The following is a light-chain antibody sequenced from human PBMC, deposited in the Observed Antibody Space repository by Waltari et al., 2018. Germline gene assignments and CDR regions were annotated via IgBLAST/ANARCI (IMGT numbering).Light chain of an antibody. CDR1: SSDVGGSNY. J-gene: IGLJ3*02. CDR3: NSYTTSNTWV. CDR2: DVS. V-gene: IGLV2-14*03. Sequence: QSALTQPASVSGPPGQAITISCTGTSSDVGGSNYVSWYQQHPGKAPNLMIYDVSSRPSGVSNRFSGSKSGNTASLTISGLQAEDEADYYCNSYTTSNTWVFGGGTKLTVL.